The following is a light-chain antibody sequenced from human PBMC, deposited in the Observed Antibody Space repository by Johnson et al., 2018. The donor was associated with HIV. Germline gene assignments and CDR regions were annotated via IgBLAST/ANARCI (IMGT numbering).Light chain of an antibody. J-gene: IGLJ1*01. CDR1: SSNIGNNY. Sequence: QAVLTQPPSVSAAPGQKVTISCSGSSSNIGNNYVSWYQQLPGTAPKLLIYENNKRPSGIPDRLSGSKSGTSATLGITGLQTGDEADYYCGTWDTSLSAGVFGPGTKVSVL. CDR2: ENN. V-gene: IGLV1-51*02. CDR3: GTWDTSLSAGV.